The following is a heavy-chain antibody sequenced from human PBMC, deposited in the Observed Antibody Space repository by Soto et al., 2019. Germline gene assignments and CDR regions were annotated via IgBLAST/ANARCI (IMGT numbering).Heavy chain of an antibody. J-gene: IGHJ3*02. Sequence: GGSLRLSCAASGFTCSPDVMTWVRQAPGKGLEWVSGISVSGGSTYYGDSVKGRFTISRDNSKNTLYLQVNSLRADDTAVYYCARVISGTTFAFDIWGQGTMVTVSS. CDR3: ARVISGTTFAFDI. CDR1: GFTCSPDV. V-gene: IGHV3-23*01. CDR2: ISVSGGST. D-gene: IGHD1-7*01.